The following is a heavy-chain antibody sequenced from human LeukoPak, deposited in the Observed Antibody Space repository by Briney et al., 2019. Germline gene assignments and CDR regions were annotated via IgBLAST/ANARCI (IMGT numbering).Heavy chain of an antibody. CDR2: IWYDGSNK. CDR1: GFTFSSYG. J-gene: IGHJ4*02. V-gene: IGHV3-33*06. CDR3: AKDGCGCDCYSDY. Sequence: GGSLRLSCAASGFTFSSYGMHWVRQAPGKGLEWVAVIWYDGSNKYCAHSVKGRFTISRDNSKNTLYLQINSLRAEDTAVYYCAKDGCGCDCYSDYWGQGTLVTVSS. D-gene: IGHD2-21*02.